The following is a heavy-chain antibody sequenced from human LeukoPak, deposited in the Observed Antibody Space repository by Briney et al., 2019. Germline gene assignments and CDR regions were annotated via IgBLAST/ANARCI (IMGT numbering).Heavy chain of an antibody. CDR2: IYYSGST. CDR3: ARHSSLRSPFDY. J-gene: IGHJ4*02. Sequence: SETLSLTCTVSGGSISSYYWSWIRQPPGKGLGWIGYIYYSGSTNYNPSLKSRVTVSVDTSKNQFSLKLSSVTAADTAVYYCARHSSLRSPFDYWGQGTLVTVSS. D-gene: IGHD5-12*01. CDR1: GGSISSYY. V-gene: IGHV4-59*08.